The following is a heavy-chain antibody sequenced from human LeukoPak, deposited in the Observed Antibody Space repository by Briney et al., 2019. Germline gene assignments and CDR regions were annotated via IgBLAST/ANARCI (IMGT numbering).Heavy chain of an antibody. Sequence: GASVKVSCKASGYSFTNYYIHWVRQAPGQGLEWMGIVNPSGGSTTYAQEVQGRVTMTRDTSTSTVYMDLSSLRSDDTDVYFCARGGRMTTVVTYYFDYWGQGTLVTVSS. CDR2: VNPSGGST. CDR1: GYSFTNYY. D-gene: IGHD4-23*01. V-gene: IGHV1-46*01. CDR3: ARGGRMTTVVTYYFDY. J-gene: IGHJ4*02.